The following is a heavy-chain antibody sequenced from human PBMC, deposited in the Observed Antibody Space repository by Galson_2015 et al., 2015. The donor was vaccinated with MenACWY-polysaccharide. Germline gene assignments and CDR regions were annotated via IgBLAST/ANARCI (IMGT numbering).Heavy chain of an antibody. CDR3: ARDFLNGYKDY. Sequence: SVKVSCKASGYTFTSYYMHWVRQAPGQGLEWMGIINPSGGSTTYAQKFQGRVTMTRDTSTSTFYMELSSLRSEDTAVYYCARDFLNGYKDYWGQGTLVTVSS. V-gene: IGHV1-46*01. CDR2: INPSGGST. D-gene: IGHD5-24*01. CDR1: GYTFTSYY. J-gene: IGHJ4*02.